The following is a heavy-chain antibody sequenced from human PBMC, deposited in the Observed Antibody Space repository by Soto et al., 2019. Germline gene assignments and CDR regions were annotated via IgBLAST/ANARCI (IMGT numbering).Heavy chain of an antibody. D-gene: IGHD3-22*01. CDR1: GFTFSSYC. V-gene: IGHV3-33*01. CDR2: IWYDGSNK. Sequence: GESLKISCAASGFTFSSYCMHWVRQAPGKGLEWVAVIWYDGSNKYYADSVKGRFTISRANSKNTLYLQMNSRRAEDTAVYYCARVREDYDSSGYYYGVGAFDIWGQGTMVTVSS. J-gene: IGHJ3*02. CDR3: ARVREDYDSSGYYYGVGAFDI.